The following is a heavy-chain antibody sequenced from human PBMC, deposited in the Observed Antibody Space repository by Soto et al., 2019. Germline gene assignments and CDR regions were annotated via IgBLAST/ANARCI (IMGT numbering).Heavy chain of an antibody. Sequence: SEILSLTCTVSGGSISSYYLSWIRQPPGKGLEWIGYIYYSGSTNYNPSLKSRVTISVDTSKNQFSLKLSSVTAADTAVYYCARQVGKGWFDPWGQGTLVTVSS. CDR1: GGSISSYY. CDR3: ARQVGKGWFDP. V-gene: IGHV4-59*08. J-gene: IGHJ5*02. D-gene: IGHD2-15*01. CDR2: IYYSGST.